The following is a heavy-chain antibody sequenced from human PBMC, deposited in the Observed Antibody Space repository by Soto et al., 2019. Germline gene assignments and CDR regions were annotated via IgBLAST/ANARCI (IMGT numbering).Heavy chain of an antibody. V-gene: IGHV4-38-2*01. J-gene: IGHJ2*01. CDR2: IYHSGST. CDR1: VYSISTDSY. Sequence: WETLSLTCAFSVYSISTDSYWGWIRQPPGKGLEWIGSIYHSGSTYYKSSLKSRVTISRDTSKNLFSLKLSSVTAADTAVYYCAREASTIDWYLDVWGRGTLETVSS. D-gene: IGHD2-2*01. CDR3: AREASTIDWYLDV.